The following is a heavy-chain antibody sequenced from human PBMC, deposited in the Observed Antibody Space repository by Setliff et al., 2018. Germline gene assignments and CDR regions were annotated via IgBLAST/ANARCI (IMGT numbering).Heavy chain of an antibody. CDR1: GFTFSSYA. Sequence: GGSLRLSCAVSGFTFSSYAMSWVRQAPGKGLEWVSAISGSGGSTYYADSVKGRFTISRDNSKNTLYLQMNSLRPEDTAVYYCARTCSGSGCYAGLESWGQGTPVTVSS. J-gene: IGHJ4*02. CDR2: ISGSGGST. CDR3: ARTCSGSGCYAGLES. V-gene: IGHV3-23*01. D-gene: IGHD2-15*01.